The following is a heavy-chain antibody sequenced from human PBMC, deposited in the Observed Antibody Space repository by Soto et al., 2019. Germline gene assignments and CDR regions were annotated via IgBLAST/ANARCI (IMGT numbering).Heavy chain of an antibody. V-gene: IGHV3-48*03. J-gene: IGHJ6*02. CDR3: TRGAGFFYGVDV. CDR1: GFSFSDYE. Sequence: GALRLSCAASGFSFSDYEMNWVRQAPGKGLEWIAHVSFSGSTIYYADSVKGRFSISRDNSKNFLYLQMSGLRADDSAVYYCTRGAGFFYGVDVWGLGTTVTVSS. D-gene: IGHD3-10*01. CDR2: VSFSGSTI.